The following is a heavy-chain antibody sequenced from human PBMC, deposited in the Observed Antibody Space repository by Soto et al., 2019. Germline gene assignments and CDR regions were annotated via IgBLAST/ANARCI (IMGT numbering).Heavy chain of an antibody. V-gene: IGHV2-26*01. J-gene: IGHJ6*02. CDR3: ARMWDRWEHYYYYGMDA. D-gene: IGHD1-26*01. Sequence: FGPPLVNPTETLTLTCTVSGFSLPHTRMGVSWIRQPPGEALEWLAHIFLNDEKSYSTSLKSRLPLSKDTPKNQVVLTMTKMDPVDTAKHYCARMWDRWEHYYYYGMDAWGQGTTVSV. CDR1: GFSLPHTRMG. CDR2: IFLNDEK.